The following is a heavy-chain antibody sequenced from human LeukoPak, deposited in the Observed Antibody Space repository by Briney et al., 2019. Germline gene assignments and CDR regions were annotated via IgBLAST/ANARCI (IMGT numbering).Heavy chain of an antibody. Sequence: AGGSLRLSCAASGFTFSSYAMSWVRQAPGKGLEWVSGISGTGYNTYYADSVKGRFTISRDNSKNTLYLQMNSLGAEDTAVYYCAKHVSGSLFYFDYWGQRTLVTVSS. CDR2: ISGTGYNT. CDR3: AKHVSGSLFYFDY. J-gene: IGHJ4*02. D-gene: IGHD3-10*01. V-gene: IGHV3-23*01. CDR1: GFTFSSYA.